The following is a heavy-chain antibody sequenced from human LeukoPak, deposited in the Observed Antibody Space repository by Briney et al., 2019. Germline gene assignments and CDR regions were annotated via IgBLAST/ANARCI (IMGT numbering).Heavy chain of an antibody. J-gene: IGHJ4*02. CDR3: ARVQHEWIMDY. CDR1: GFTFSNYN. D-gene: IGHD5-12*01. CDR2: ISSSSNII. V-gene: IGHV3-48*01. Sequence: GGSLRLSCAASGFTFSNYNMNWVRQPPGKGLQWVSYISSSSNIIYYADSVKGRFTISRDNAKNSLYLQMNSLRAEDTAVYYCARVQHEWIMDYWGQGTPVTVSS.